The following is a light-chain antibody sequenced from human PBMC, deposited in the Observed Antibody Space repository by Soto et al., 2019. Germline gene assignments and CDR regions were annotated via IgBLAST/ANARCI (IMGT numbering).Light chain of an antibody. J-gene: IGKJ4*01. CDR1: QSVRTI. V-gene: IGKV3-15*01. CDR2: GAS. CDR3: QQYNDWPLT. Sequence: EIVMTQSPATLSVSPGGRATLSCRASQSVRTILAWYQQKPGQAPRLLIYGASTRATGIPARFSGSGSGTEFTLTISGLQSEDCAVYYGQQYNDWPLTFGGETQVEIK.